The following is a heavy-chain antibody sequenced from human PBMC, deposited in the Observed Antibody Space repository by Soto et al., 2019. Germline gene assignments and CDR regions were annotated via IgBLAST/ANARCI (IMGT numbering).Heavy chain of an antibody. Sequence: QVQLQQWGAGLLKPSETLSLTCAVYGGSFSGYYWSWIRQPPGKGLEWIGEINHSGSTNYNPSLKSRVTISVDTSKNQFSLKLSSVTAADTAVYYCARGVVARRYRVVAAKFDYWGQGTLVTVSS. CDR1: GGSFSGYY. D-gene: IGHD2-15*01. CDR3: ARGVVARRYRVVAAKFDY. V-gene: IGHV4-34*01. J-gene: IGHJ4*02. CDR2: INHSGST.